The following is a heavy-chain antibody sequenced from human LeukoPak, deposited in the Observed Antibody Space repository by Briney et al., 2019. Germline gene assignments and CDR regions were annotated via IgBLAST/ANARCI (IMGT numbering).Heavy chain of an antibody. CDR1: GFTFSSYA. V-gene: IGHV3-30-3*01. CDR2: ISYDGSNK. CDR3: ARDLGDYVWGSYRPDAFDI. J-gene: IGHJ3*02. D-gene: IGHD3-16*02. Sequence: GGSLRLSCAASGFTFSSYAMHWVRQAPGKGLEWVAVISYDGSNKYYADSVKGRFTISRDNSKNTLYLQMNSLRVEDTAVYYCARDLGDYVWGSYRPDAFDIWGQGTMVTVSS.